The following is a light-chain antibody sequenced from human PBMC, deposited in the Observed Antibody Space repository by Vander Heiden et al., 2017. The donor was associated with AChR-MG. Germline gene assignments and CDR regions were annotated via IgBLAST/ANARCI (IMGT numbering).Light chain of an antibody. J-gene: IGLJ1*01. Sequence: QSALTQPASASASPGQSITISCTGSSRAIGGYNYVSWYQQHPGKAPKLMSYDVSKRPSGVSSRFSGSRSGNTASLTISGLQAEDEADYYCSSYTSTSTSYAFGTGTKVTVL. CDR3: SSYTSTSTSYA. V-gene: IGLV2-14*01. CDR1: SRAIGGYNY. CDR2: DVS.